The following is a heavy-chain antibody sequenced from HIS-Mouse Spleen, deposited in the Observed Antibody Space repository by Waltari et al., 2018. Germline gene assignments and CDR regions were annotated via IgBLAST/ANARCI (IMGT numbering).Heavy chain of an antibody. D-gene: IGHD6-13*01. V-gene: IGHV4-39*07. J-gene: IGHJ2*01. CDR3: AREIPYSSSWYDWYFDL. CDR1: GGSLSSSSYY. Sequence: QLQLQESGPGLVKPSATLSLTCTVSGGSLSSSSYYWAWVRQPPGKVLECIGSIYYSGSTYYNPSLKSRVTISVDTSKNQFSLKLSSVTAADTAVYYCAREIPYSSSWYDWYFDLWGRGTLVTVSS. CDR2: IYYSGST.